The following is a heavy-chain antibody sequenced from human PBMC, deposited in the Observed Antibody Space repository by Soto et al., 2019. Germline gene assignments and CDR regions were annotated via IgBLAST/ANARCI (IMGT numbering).Heavy chain of an antibody. J-gene: IGHJ5*02. CDR3: AKDVRLLNLNLPKT. V-gene: IGHV3-30*18. CDR1: GFSFSSYA. CDR2: IAYDGSGK. D-gene: IGHD1-7*01. Sequence: QVQLVESGGGVVQPGGSVILFCAASGFSFSSYAMHWVRQAPGKGLEWVAVIAYDGSGKYYADSVKGRLTISRDRPKNTLSLQMNSLRAQETAVYSGAKDVRLLNLNLPKTWGKGTRVTAS.